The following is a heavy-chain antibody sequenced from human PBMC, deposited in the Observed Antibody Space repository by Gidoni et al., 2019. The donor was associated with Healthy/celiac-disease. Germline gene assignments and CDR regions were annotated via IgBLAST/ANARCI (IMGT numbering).Heavy chain of an antibody. Sequence: QLQLQESGPGLVKPPETLSLTCTVSGGSISSSSYYWGWIRQPPGKGLEWIGSIYYSGTTYYKSSLKSRVTISVDTSKNQFSLKVTSVTAADMAVYYCARDSGDYGLDYWGQGTLVTVSS. J-gene: IGHJ4*02. CDR2: IYYSGTT. CDR1: GGSISSSSYY. V-gene: IGHV4-39*07. D-gene: IGHD4-17*01. CDR3: ARDSGDYGLDY.